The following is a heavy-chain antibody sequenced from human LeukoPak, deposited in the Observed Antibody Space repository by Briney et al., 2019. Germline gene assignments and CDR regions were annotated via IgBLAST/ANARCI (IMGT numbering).Heavy chain of an antibody. V-gene: IGHV3-23*01. D-gene: IGHD6-13*01. J-gene: IGHJ4*02. CDR2: ITGSGSTT. CDR3: VREQTIMAAAGLDS. CDR1: GFTFTTYA. Sequence: GGSLRLSCAGSGFTFTTYAMTWVRQAPGKGLEWVSSITGSGSTTYYAGSVKGRFSISRDNSKDTLYLQMNSLTAEDTAVYYCVREQTIMAAAGLDSWGQGTLVTVSS.